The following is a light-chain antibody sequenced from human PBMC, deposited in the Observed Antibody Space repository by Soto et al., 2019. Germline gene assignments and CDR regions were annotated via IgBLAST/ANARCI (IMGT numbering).Light chain of an antibody. CDR1: QSVTSRY. CDR3: QQYGTSPLT. V-gene: IGKV3-20*01. J-gene: IGKJ4*01. Sequence: EIVLTQSPGTLSLSPGERATLSCRASQSVTSRYFAWYQQKPGQAPRLLIYGASSRATGIPDRFSGSGSGTDFTLTISRLEPEDVAVYYCQQYGTSPLTFGGGTKVEIK. CDR2: GAS.